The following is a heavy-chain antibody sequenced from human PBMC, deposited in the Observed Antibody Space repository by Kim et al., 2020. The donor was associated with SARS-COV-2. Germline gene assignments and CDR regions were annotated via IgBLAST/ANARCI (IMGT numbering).Heavy chain of an antibody. D-gene: IGHD2-2*01. CDR3: ARDQEYQLLPTYFDY. V-gene: IGHV3-7*01. Sequence: GGSLRLSCAASGFTFSSYWMSWVRQAPGKGLEWVANIKQDGSEKYYVDSVKGRLTISRDNAKNSLYLQMNSLRAEDTAVYYCARDQEYQLLPTYFDYWGQGTLVTVSS. CDR1: GFTFSSYW. J-gene: IGHJ4*02. CDR2: IKQDGSEK.